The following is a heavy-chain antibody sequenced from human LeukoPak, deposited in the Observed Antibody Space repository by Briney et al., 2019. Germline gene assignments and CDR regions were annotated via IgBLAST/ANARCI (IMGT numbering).Heavy chain of an antibody. CDR1: GGSFSAYY. D-gene: IGHD5-18*01. J-gene: IGHJ5*02. CDR2: INHGGSS. CDR3: APRGDIEHSYVYGKWFDP. Sequence: SETLSLTCAVYGGSFSAYYWTWIRQPPGKGLEWIGEINHGGSSNYNSSLRSRVTISVDTSYKQFSLRLSSVTAADAAVYYCAPRGDIEHSYVYGKWFDPWGQGTRVTVSS. V-gene: IGHV4-34*01.